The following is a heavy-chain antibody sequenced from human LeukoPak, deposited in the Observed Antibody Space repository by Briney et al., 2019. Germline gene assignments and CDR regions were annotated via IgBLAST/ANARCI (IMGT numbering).Heavy chain of an antibody. Sequence: ASVTVSCKASGYTFITSGISWVRQAPGQGLEWMGWISAYNGNTNYAQKLQGRVTMTTDTSTSTAYMELRSLRSDDTAVYYCARVFIVVVTARSGSFDYWGQGTLVTVSS. D-gene: IGHD2-21*02. CDR1: GYTFITSG. CDR3: ARVFIVVVTARSGSFDY. CDR2: ISAYNGNT. J-gene: IGHJ4*02. V-gene: IGHV1-18*01.